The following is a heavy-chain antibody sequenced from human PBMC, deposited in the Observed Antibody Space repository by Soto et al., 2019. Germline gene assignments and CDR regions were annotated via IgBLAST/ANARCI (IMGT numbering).Heavy chain of an antibody. J-gene: IGHJ5*02. Sequence: SVKVSCKASGGSFSSLVISWLRQAPGQGPEWMGGINPMLGVANFAQKFQDRVTITADESTTTAYMELSSLRSEETAVYYCARGPAQFDPWGQGTLVTVSS. D-gene: IGHD2-2*01. V-gene: IGHV1-69*10. CDR1: GGSFSSLV. CDR2: INPMLGVA. CDR3: ARGPAQFDP.